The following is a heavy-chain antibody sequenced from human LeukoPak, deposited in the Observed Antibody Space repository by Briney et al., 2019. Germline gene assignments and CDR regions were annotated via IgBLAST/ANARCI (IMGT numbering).Heavy chain of an antibody. CDR1: GFTFSNYV. J-gene: IGHJ4*02. V-gene: IGHV3-23*01. D-gene: IGHD3-10*01. Sequence: GGSLRLSCAASGFTFSNYVMSWVGQAPGKGLEGVSLISGSGERKYYADSVKGGFTIYRDNSKNTLYLQMNSLRAEDTAVYSCAKGRYHGSGSYLNSHDYWGQGTLVTVSS. CDR3: AKGRYHGSGSYLNSHDY. CDR2: ISGSGERK.